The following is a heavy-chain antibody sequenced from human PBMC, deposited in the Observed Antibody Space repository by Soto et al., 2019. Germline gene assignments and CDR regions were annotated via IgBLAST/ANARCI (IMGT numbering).Heavy chain of an antibody. CDR3: ARGGSSSSWYGYYYYGMDV. Sequence: QVQLVQSGAEVKKPGASVKVSCKASGYTFTGYYMHWVRQAPGQGLEWMGWINPNSGGTNYAQKFQGWVTMTRDTSISTAYMELSRLRSDDTAVYYCARGGSSSSWYGYYYYGMDVWGQGTTVTVSS. J-gene: IGHJ6*02. D-gene: IGHD6-13*01. V-gene: IGHV1-2*04. CDR2: INPNSGGT. CDR1: GYTFTGYY.